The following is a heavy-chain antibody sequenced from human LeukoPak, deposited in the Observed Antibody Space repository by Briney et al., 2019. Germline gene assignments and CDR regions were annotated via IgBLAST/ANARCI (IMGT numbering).Heavy chain of an antibody. Sequence: ASETLSLTCAVYGGSFSGYYWSWIRQPPGKGLEWIGEINHSGSTNYNPSLKSRVTISVDTSKNQFSLKLSSVTAADTAVYYCARDGKQHSGVYYYYYMDVWGKGTTVTVSS. CDR3: ARDGKQHSGVYYYYYMDV. J-gene: IGHJ6*03. V-gene: IGHV4-34*01. CDR1: GGSFSGYY. CDR2: INHSGST. D-gene: IGHD6-13*01.